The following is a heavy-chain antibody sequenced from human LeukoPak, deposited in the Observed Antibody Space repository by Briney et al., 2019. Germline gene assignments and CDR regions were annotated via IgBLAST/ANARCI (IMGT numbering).Heavy chain of an antibody. Sequence: PSETLSLTCTVSGGSISSGGNYCSWIRQHPGKGLEWIGYIYYSGSTYYNPSLKSRVTISLDTSKNQFSLKLTSVTAADTAVYYCARDRWFDPWGQGTLVTVSS. CDR2: IYYSGST. V-gene: IGHV4-31*03. CDR1: GGSISSGGNY. J-gene: IGHJ5*02. CDR3: ARDRWFDP.